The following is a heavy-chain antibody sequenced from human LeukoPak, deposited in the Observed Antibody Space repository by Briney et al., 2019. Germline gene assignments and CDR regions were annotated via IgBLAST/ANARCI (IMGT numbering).Heavy chain of an antibody. J-gene: IGHJ4*02. CDR3: ARVFGSWYSDY. Sequence: PGGSLRPSWAASGFTVRYNLLSLVRPAPGKGVGLGSINYRGGSTYYAGSAKGRFTISRDNYKNTLYLQMNSLRVEDRAVYYCARVFGSWYSDYWGQGTLVTVSS. V-gene: IGHV3-53*01. D-gene: IGHD6-13*01. CDR2: NYRGGST. CDR1: GFTVRYNL.